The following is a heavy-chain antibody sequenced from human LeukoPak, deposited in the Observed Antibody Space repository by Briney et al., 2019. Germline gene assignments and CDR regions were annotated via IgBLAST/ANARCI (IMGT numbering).Heavy chain of an antibody. V-gene: IGHV3-30*03. J-gene: IGHJ5*02. Sequence: PGRSLRLSCAASGFTFSSYGMHWVRQAPGKGLEWVAVISYDGSNKYYADSVKGRFTISRDNSKNTLYLQMNSLRAEDTAVYYCARGFRGEGWFDPWGQGTLVTVSS. D-gene: IGHD3-16*01. CDR3: ARGFRGEGWFDP. CDR1: GFTFSSYG. CDR2: ISYDGSNK.